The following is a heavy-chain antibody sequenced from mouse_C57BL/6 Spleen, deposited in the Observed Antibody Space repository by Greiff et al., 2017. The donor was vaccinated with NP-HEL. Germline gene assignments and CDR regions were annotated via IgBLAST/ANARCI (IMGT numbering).Heavy chain of an antibody. Sequence: EVQLQESGPGLVKPSQSLSLTCSVTGYSITSGYYWNWIRQFPGNKLEWMGYISYDGSNNYNPSLKNRISITRDTSKNQFFLKLNSVTTEDTATYYCAKLQQYYFDYWGQGTTLTVSS. CDR3: AKLQQYYFDY. D-gene: IGHD6-1*01. V-gene: IGHV3-6*01. CDR2: ISYDGSN. J-gene: IGHJ2*01. CDR1: GYSITSGYY.